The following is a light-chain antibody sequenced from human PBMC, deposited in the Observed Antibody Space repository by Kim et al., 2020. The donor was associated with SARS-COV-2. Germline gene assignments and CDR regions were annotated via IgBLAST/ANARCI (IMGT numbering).Light chain of an antibody. V-gene: IGLV1-51*01. CDR3: GTWDSSLSAVV. CDR1: SSNIGNNS. CDR2: DNN. Sequence: GQKVTSSGSGRSSNIGNNSVSWYQQLPGTAPKLLIYDNNKRPSGIPDRFSGSKSGTSATLGITGLQTGDEADYYCGTWDSSLSAVVFGGGTQLTVL. J-gene: IGLJ2*01.